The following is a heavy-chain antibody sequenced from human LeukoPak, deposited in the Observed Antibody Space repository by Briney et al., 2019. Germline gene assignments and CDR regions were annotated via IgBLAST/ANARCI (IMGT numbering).Heavy chain of an antibody. CDR2: ISFDGSNT. D-gene: IGHD3-10*01. Sequence: PGGSLRLSCAASGFTFRNYGMHWVRLAPGKGLEWVALISFDGSNTYYAHSVKGRFTISRDNSKNTLYLQMNSLRPDDTSIYYCANENYYGSGSYPDYWGQGTLVTVSS. CDR3: ANENYYGSGSYPDY. CDR1: GFTFRNYG. J-gene: IGHJ4*02. V-gene: IGHV3-30*18.